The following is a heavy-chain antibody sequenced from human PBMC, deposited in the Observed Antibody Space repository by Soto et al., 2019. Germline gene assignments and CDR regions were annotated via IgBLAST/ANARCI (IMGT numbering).Heavy chain of an antibody. CDR1: GFTFSSYW. J-gene: IGHJ3*02. V-gene: IGHV3-74*01. Sequence: PGGSLRLSCAASGFTFSSYWMHWVRQAPGKGLVWVSRINSDGSSTSYADSVKGRFTISRDNAKNTLYLQMNSLRAEDTSVYYCARVRITIFGVPDRAFDIWGQGTMVTVSS. CDR3: ARVRITIFGVPDRAFDI. D-gene: IGHD3-3*01. CDR2: INSDGSST.